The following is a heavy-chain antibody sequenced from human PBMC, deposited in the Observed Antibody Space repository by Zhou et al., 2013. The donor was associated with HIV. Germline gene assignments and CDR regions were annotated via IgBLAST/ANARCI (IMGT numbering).Heavy chain of an antibody. CDR1: GGSISSGSYY. J-gene: IGHJ4*02. Sequence: QVQLQESGPGLVKPSQTLSLTCTVSGGSISSGSYYWSWIRQPAGKGLEWIGHIYTSGSTNYNPSLKSRVTISVDTSKNQFSLKLSSVTAADTAVYYCAREDHFHTDYWGQGTLVHRLL. V-gene: IGHV4-61*09. CDR2: IYTSGST. CDR3: AREDHFHTDY.